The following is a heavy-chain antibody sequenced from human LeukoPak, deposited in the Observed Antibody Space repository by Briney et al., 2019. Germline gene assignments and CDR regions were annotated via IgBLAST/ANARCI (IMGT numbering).Heavy chain of an antibody. V-gene: IGHV1-69*13. CDR1: GGTFSSYA. J-gene: IGHJ4*02. CDR2: IIPIFGTA. CDR3: ASRFREFNLFDY. Sequence: SVTVSCKASGGTFSSYAISWVRQAPGQGLEWMGGIIPIFGTANYAQKFQGRVTITADESTSTAYMELSSLRSEDTAVYYCASRFREFNLFDYWGQGTLVTVSS. D-gene: IGHD3-10*01.